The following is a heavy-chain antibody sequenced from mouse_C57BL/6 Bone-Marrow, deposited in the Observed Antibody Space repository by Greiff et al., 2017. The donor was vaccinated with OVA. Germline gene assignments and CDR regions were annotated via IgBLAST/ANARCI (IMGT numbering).Heavy chain of an antibody. CDR1: GYTFTDYN. D-gene: IGHD1-1*01. V-gene: IGHV1-18*01. J-gene: IGHJ1*03. CDR2: INPNNGGT. CDR3: AREGKNYYGSSYWYFDV. Sequence: EVQLQQSGPELVKPGASVKIPCKASGYTFTDYNMDWVKQSHGKSLEWIGDINPNNGGTIYNQKFKGKATLTVDKSSSTAYMELRSLTSEDTAVYYCAREGKNYYGSSYWYFDVWGTGTTVTVSS.